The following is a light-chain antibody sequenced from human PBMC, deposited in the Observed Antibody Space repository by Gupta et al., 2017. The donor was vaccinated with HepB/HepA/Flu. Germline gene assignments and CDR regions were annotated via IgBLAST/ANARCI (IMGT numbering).Light chain of an antibody. J-gene: IGKJ5*01. CDR2: AAS. Sequence: DIQMTQSPSPLSASVGDRVTITCRASQSISSYLNWYQQKPGKAPKLLIYAASSLQSGVPSRFSGSGSGTDFTLTISSLQPEDFATYYCQQSDSTPITFGQGTQVEIK. CDR1: QSISSY. V-gene: IGKV1-39*01. CDR3: QQSDSTPIT.